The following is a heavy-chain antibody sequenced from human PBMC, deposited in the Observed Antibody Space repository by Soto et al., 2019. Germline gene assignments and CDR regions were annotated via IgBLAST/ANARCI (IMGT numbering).Heavy chain of an antibody. CDR1: ENTFSTYS. V-gene: IGHV1-46*03. D-gene: IGHD6-13*01. CDR2: INPTTTTT. Sequence: GASVKVSCKASENTFSTYSLHWVRQAPGQGLEWMGVINPTTTTTTDAQKFQGRVTMTRDTSTSTVFLELSSLRSGDTAVYFCARDLYSTSWYVRAFDMWGQGTMVTV. J-gene: IGHJ3*02. CDR3: ARDLYSTSWYVRAFDM.